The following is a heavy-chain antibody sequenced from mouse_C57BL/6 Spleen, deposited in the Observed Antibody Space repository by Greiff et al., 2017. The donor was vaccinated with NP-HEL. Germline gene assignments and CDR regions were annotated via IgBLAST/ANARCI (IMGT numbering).Heavy chain of an antibody. Sequence: QVQLKQPGAELVRPGTSVKLSCKASGYTFTSYWMHWVKQRPGQGLEWIGVIDPSDSYTNYNQKFKGKATLTVDTSSSTAYMQLSSLTSEDSAVYYCAGYYGSRENDYYAMDYWGQGTSVTVSS. CDR3: AGYYGSRENDYYAMDY. J-gene: IGHJ4*01. CDR1: GYTFTSYW. D-gene: IGHD1-1*01. CDR2: IDPSDSYT. V-gene: IGHV1-59*01.